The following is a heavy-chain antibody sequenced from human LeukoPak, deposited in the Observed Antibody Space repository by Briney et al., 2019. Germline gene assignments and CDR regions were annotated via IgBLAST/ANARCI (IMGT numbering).Heavy chain of an antibody. J-gene: IGHJ4*02. CDR1: GFTFSSYG. CDR3: ARKSDSLLVREGDC. CDR2: IYSGGTT. Sequence: GGSLRLSCAASGFTFSSYGIHWVRQAPGKGLECVSVIYSGGTTWYADSVKGRFTISRDTNTLYLQMNSLRAEDTAVYYCARKSDSLLVREGDCWGQGTLVTVSS. V-gene: IGHV3-66*01. D-gene: IGHD3-10*01.